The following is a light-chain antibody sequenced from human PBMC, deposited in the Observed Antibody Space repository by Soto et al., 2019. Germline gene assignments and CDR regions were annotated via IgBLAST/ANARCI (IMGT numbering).Light chain of an antibody. CDR3: AVWDDSLNAWV. V-gene: IGLV1-44*01. J-gene: IGLJ3*02. CDR2: SND. CDR1: TSNIGSNT. Sequence: VLTQPPSASGTPGQSVTISCSGSTSNIGSNTVNWYQQLPGTAPKLLVYSNDQRPSGVPDRFSASKSGTSAFLAISGLQSEDEADYDCAVWDDSLNAWVFGGGTKLTVL.